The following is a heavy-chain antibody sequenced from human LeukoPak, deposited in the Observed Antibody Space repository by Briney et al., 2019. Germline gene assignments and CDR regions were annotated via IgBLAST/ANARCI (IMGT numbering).Heavy chain of an antibody. CDR1: GDSISSNNHY. J-gene: IGHJ4*02. D-gene: IGHD3-16*01. Sequence: KPSETLSLTCTVSGDSISSNNHYWGWIRQPPGKGLQWIGYISNSGTTSYNPSLKTRVTISVDTSKNQFSLKLSSVTAPDTAVYYCARRKITVQNLYDYWGQGVLVTVSS. V-gene: IGHV4-39*01. CDR2: ISNSGTT. CDR3: ARRKITVQNLYDY.